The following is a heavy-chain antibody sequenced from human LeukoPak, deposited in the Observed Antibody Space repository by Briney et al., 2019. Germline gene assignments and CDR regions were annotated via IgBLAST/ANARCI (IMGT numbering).Heavy chain of an antibody. J-gene: IGHJ4*02. D-gene: IGHD1-26*01. Sequence: GGSLRLSCVASGFTFANSGMHWVRRAPGKGLEWVSAIAVSTGATYYADSLEGRFTISRDISKNTVYLQMDSLRVEDTALYYCENGRSGSHPFWGQGTLVTVSS. CDR1: GFTFANSG. V-gene: IGHV3-23*01. CDR3: ENGRSGSHPF. CDR2: IAVSTGAT.